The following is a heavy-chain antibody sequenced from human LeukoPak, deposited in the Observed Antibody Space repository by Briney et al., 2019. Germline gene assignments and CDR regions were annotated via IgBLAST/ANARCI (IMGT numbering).Heavy chain of an antibody. J-gene: IGHJ4*02. V-gene: IGHV4-39*01. D-gene: IGHD6-6*01. CDR1: GGSISSSSYY. CDR3: ARLPRAARTFDY. CDR2: IYYSGST. Sequence: SETLSLTCTVSGGSISSSSYYWGWSRQPPGKGLEGIGSIYYSGSTYYHPSLKRRATLSVDSHKNQFSLQMSSVPAADTAVYYCARLPRAARTFDYWGQGTLVTVSS.